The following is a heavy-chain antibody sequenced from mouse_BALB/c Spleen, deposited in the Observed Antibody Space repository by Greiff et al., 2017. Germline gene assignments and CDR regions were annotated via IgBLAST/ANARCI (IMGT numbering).Heavy chain of an antibody. V-gene: IGHV7-1*02. CDR1: GFTFSDFY. Sequence: EVKLMESGGGLVQPGGSLRLSCATSGFTFSDFYMEWVRQPPGKRLEWIAASRNKANDYTTEYSASVKGRFIVSRDTSQSILYLQMNALRAEDTAIYYCARIDNGWYFDVWGAGTTVTVSS. J-gene: IGHJ1*01. CDR3: ARIDNGWYFDV. D-gene: IGHD1-1*01. CDR2: SRNKANDYTT.